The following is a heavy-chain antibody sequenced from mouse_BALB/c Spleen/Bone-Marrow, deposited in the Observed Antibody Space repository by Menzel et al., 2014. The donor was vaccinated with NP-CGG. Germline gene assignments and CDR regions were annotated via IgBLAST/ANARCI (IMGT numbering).Heavy chain of an antibody. V-gene: IGHV1-80*01. CDR3: ARGDYRYGDFAMDY. Sequence: QVQLQQSGAELVRPGSSVKISCKASGYALXSNWMNWVKQRPGQGLEWIGQIYPGDGDTNYNGKFQGKATLTADKSSSTAYMQLSSLTSEDSAVYFCARGDYRYGDFAMDYWGQGTSVTVSS. J-gene: IGHJ4*01. CDR2: IYPGDGDT. CDR1: GYALXSNW. D-gene: IGHD2-12*01.